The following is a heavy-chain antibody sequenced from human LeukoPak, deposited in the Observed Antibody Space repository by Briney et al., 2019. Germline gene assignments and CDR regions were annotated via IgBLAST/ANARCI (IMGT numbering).Heavy chain of an antibody. V-gene: IGHV4-30-2*01. Sequence: PSETLSLTCAVSGGSISSGGYSWSWIRQPPGKGLEWIGYIYHSGSTYYNPSLKSRVTISVDTSKNQFSLKLSSVTAADTAVYYCASLVVVAARTDYWGQGTLVTVSS. CDR3: ASLVVVAARTDY. CDR2: IYHSGST. J-gene: IGHJ4*02. CDR1: GGSISSGGYS. D-gene: IGHD2-15*01.